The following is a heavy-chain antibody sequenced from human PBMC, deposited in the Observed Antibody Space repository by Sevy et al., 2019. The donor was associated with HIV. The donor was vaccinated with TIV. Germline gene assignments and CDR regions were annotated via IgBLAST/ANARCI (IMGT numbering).Heavy chain of an antibody. CDR1: GDTFGNYA. J-gene: IGHJ6*02. CDR3: ARSNPYGYNYSYYYGMDV. D-gene: IGHD5-12*01. CDR2: IIPVFGSA. V-gene: IGHV1-69*13. Sequence: ASVKVSCKASGDTFGNYAIAWVRQAPGQGLEWMGGIIPVFGSANSAQKFQDRVTITADVSTSTAYMELRSLTSEDTAVYYCARSNPYGYNYSYYYGMDVWGQGTTVTVSS.